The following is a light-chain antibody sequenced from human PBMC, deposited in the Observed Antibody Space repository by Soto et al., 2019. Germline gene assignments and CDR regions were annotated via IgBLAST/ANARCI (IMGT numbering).Light chain of an antibody. V-gene: IGKV1-9*01. CDR1: QGISSY. CDR2: AAS. Sequence: DIQFTQSPSFLSASVGDRVTITCRASQGISSYLAWYQQKPGKAPKLLIYAASTLQSGVPSRFSGSGSGTEFTLTISSLQPEDFATYYCQQLNSYPRTFGQGTRLEIK. J-gene: IGKJ5*01. CDR3: QQLNSYPRT.